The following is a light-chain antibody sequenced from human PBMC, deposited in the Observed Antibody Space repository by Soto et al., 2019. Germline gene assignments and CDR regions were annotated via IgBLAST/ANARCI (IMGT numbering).Light chain of an antibody. V-gene: IGLV2-14*01. CDR2: DVS. J-gene: IGLJ1*01. CDR1: SSDVGGYNY. CDR3: SSXXXSXTLAV. Sequence: QSALTQPASVSGSPGQSITISCTGTSSDVGGYNYVSWYQQHPGKAPKLMIYDVSNRPSGVSNRFSGSKSGNTASLTISGLXAEXXXDYYXSSXXXSXTLAVFGTGTKLTVL.